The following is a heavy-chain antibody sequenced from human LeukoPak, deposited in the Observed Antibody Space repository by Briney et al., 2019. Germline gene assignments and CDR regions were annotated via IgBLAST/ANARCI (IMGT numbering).Heavy chain of an antibody. V-gene: IGHV4-61*02. Sequence: PSETLSLTCTVPGGSICSGSYYWSWVRQPAGKGLERIGRIYPRGSTNYNPSLKTRVTISVYTSKNQFSLKLSSVTAADTAVYYCAREFISARLGDLSLVDYWGQGTLGTVSS. J-gene: IGHJ4*02. CDR1: GGSICSGSYY. CDR2: IYPRGST. CDR3: AREFISARLGDLSLVDY. D-gene: IGHD3-16*02.